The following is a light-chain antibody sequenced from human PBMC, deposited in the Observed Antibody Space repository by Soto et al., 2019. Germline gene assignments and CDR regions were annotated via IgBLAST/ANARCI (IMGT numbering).Light chain of an antibody. V-gene: IGLV2-14*01. CDR3: SSYTSSSTLDYV. CDR1: SSDVGGYNY. Sequence: QSVLTQPAPVSGSPGQSITISCTGTSSDVGGYNYVSWYQQHPGKAPKLMIYDVSNRPSGVSNRFSGSKSGNTASLTISGLQAEDEADYYCSSYTSSSTLDYVFGTGTKVTVL. CDR2: DVS. J-gene: IGLJ1*01.